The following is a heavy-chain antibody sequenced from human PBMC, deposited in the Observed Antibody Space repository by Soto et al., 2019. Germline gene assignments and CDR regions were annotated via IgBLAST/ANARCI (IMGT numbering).Heavy chain of an antibody. Sequence: QVQLVESGGGVVQPGRSLRLSCAASGFTFSSYGMHWVRQAPGKGLEWVAVIWYDGSNKYYADSVKGRFTFSRDNSKNTLYLQMNSLRAEDTAMYYCAKGVGPYPDYFDYWGQGTLVTVSS. CDR2: IWYDGSNK. CDR3: AKGVGPYPDYFDY. J-gene: IGHJ4*02. V-gene: IGHV3-33*06. CDR1: GFTFSSYG.